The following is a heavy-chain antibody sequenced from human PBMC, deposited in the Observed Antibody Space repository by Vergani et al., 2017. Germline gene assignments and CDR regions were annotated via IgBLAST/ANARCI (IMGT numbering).Heavy chain of an antibody. CDR1: GGSISSGSYY. CDR3: ARDQGSYYXMDV. J-gene: IGHJ6*03. Sequence: QVQLQESGPGLVKPSQTLSLTCTVSGGSISSGSYYWSWIRQPAGKGLEWSGRTYTSGSTNYNPSLKSRVTISVDTSKNQFSLKLSSVTAADTAVYYCARDQGSYYXMDVWGKGTTVTVSS. CDR2: TYTSGST. V-gene: IGHV4-61*02.